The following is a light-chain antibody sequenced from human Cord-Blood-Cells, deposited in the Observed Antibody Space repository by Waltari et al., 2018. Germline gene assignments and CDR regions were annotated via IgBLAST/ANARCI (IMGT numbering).Light chain of an antibody. J-gene: IGKJ2*03. CDR1: QSVFYSSNNKNY. CDR3: QQYYSTPYS. CDR2: WAS. Sequence: DIVMTQSPDSLAASLGERATINCTSSQSVFYSSNNKNYLAWYQQKPGQPPKLLIYWASTRESGVPDRFSGSGSGTDFTLTISSLQAEDVAVYYCQQYYSTPYSFGQGTKLEIK. V-gene: IGKV4-1*01.